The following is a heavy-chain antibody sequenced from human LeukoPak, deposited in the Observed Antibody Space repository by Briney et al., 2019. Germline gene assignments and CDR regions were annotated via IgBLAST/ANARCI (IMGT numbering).Heavy chain of an antibody. D-gene: IGHD3-16*02. V-gene: IGHV4-34*01. J-gene: IGHJ3*02. Sequence: SQTLSLTCAVYGGSFSGYYWSWIRQPPGKGLEWIGEINHSGSTNYNPSLKSRVTISVDTSKNQFSLKLSSVTAADTAVYYCARELAITFGGVIVMSGAFDIWGQGTMVTVSS. CDR2: INHSGST. CDR1: GGSFSGYY. CDR3: ARELAITFGGVIVMSGAFDI.